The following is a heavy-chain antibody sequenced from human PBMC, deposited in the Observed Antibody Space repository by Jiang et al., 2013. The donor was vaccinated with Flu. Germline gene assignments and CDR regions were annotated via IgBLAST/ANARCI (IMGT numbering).Heavy chain of an antibody. J-gene: IGHJ3*02. CDR2: INPDSGGT. D-gene: IGHD1-1*01. V-gene: IGHV1-2*04. Sequence: GAEVKKPGASVKVSCKASGYTFSGYYIHWVRQAPGQGLEWMGWINPDSGGTSYAQKFQDWVTMTRDTSINTAYMELSRLRSDDTAVYYCARVQTGTGAFDIWGQGTMVTVSS. CDR1: GYTFSGYY. CDR3: ARVQTGTGAFDI.